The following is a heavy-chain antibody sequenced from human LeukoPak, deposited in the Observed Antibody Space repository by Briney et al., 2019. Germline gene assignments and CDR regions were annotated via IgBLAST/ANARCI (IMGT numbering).Heavy chain of an antibody. J-gene: IGHJ4*02. D-gene: IGHD6-19*01. CDR3: ARFNSGGWSYFDN. Sequence: PSETLSLSCTVSGALLHNHTYYQRSWIRQAPGKGLELIGSLYASESPKINPSLRSRVTLSLDTSKNQFSLELRSVTPEDSAVYYCARFNSGGWSYFDNWGQGIPVTVSS. CDR1: GALLHNHTYY. CDR2: LYASESP. V-gene: IGHV4-61*01.